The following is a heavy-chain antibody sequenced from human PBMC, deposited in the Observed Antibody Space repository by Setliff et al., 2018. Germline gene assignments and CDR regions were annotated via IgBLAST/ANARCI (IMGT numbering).Heavy chain of an antibody. CDR1: DYSITNNYY. J-gene: IGHJ3*02. CDR3: AGVYGENDLPDI. CDR2: AHQSGTT. D-gene: IGHD4-17*01. Sequence: SETLSLTCAVSDYSITNNYYWGWIRQAPGKGLEWIGTAHQSGTTFYNPSLKSRVTMSVDTSKNQFSLRLRSVTAADTAMYYCAGVYGENDLPDIWGQGTMVTVSS. V-gene: IGHV4-38-2*01.